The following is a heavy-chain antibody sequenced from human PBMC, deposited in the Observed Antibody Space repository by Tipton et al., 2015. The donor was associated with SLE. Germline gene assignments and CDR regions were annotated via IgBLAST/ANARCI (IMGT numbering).Heavy chain of an antibody. J-gene: IGHJ4*02. D-gene: IGHD3-22*01. CDR3: ARVPRTFYYDYSGHFDY. Sequence: TLSLTCTVSGFSTSSYYWGWIRQPPGKGLEWLGTIYHSGTTYYNPSLKSRLTLSIDTSKNHFSLKLSSVTAADTAVYYCARVPRTFYYDYSGHFDYWGPGTLVTVSS. CDR1: GFSTSSYY. V-gene: IGHV4-38-2*02. CDR2: IYHSGTT.